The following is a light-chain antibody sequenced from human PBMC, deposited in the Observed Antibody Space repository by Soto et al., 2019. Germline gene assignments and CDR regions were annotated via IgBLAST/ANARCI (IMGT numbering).Light chain of an antibody. CDR3: QQSYNVLSWT. CDR1: RSIGSY. Sequence: DIQMTQSPSSLSASVGDRVTITCRASRSIGSYLNWYRQKPGRAPELLIYAASNLQRGVPSRFRGSGSGTDFILTISSLQPEDFASYYCQQSYNVLSWTFGQGTKVDIK. CDR2: AAS. J-gene: IGKJ1*01. V-gene: IGKV1-39*01.